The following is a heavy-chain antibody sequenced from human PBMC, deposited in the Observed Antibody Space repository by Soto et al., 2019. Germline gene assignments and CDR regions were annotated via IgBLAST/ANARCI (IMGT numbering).Heavy chain of an antibody. V-gene: IGHV4-34*01. CDR1: GGSFRGYY. D-gene: IGHD3-10*01. CDR3: ARLWSSNEGSS. J-gene: IGHJ4*02. Sequence: SETLSLTCAVHGGSFRGYYWSWIRQPPGKGLEWIGEINHSGGTNYNPSLKSRVSISVDASKNQFSLQLTSVTAADTAVYYCARLWSSNEGSSWGQGALVTVSS. CDR2: INHSGGT.